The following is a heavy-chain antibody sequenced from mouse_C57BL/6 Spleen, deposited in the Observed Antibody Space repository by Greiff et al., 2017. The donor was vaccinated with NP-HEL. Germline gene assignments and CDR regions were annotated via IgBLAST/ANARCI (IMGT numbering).Heavy chain of an antibody. J-gene: IGHJ1*03. V-gene: IGHV1-53*01. CDR3: ARWGVYGSSYWYFDV. CDR1: VYTFTSYW. Sequence: QVQLQQPGTELVKPGASVKLSCKASVYTFTSYWMHWVKQRPGQGLEWIGNINPSNGGTTYNEKFKSKATLTVDKSSSTAYMQRSSLTSEDSAVYYCARWGVYGSSYWYFDVWGTGTTVTVSS. D-gene: IGHD1-1*01. CDR2: INPSNGGT.